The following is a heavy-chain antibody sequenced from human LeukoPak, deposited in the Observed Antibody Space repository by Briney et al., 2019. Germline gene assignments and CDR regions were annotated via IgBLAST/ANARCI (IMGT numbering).Heavy chain of an antibody. CDR2: ISGSGGST. Sequence: GGSLRLSCAASGFTFSSYAMGWVRQAPGKGLEWVSAISGSGGSTYYADSVKGRFTISRDNSKNTLYLQMNSLRAEDTAVYYCAKPLWFGELQYFDYWGQGTLVTVSS. CDR1: GFTFSSYA. J-gene: IGHJ4*02. V-gene: IGHV3-23*01. D-gene: IGHD3-10*01. CDR3: AKPLWFGELQYFDY.